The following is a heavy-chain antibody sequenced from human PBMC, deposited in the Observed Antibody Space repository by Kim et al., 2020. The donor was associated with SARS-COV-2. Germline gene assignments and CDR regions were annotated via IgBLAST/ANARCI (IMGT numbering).Heavy chain of an antibody. CDR3: ARNKYYDFWSGYWPFDY. CDR2: IIPIFGTA. V-gene: IGHV1-69*13. Sequence: SVKVSCKASGGTFSSYAISWVRQAPGQGLEWMGGIIPIFGTANYAQKFQGRVTITADESTSTAYMELSSLRSEDTAVYYCARNKYYDFWSGYWPFDYWGQGTLVTVSS. CDR1: GGTFSSYA. J-gene: IGHJ4*02. D-gene: IGHD3-3*01.